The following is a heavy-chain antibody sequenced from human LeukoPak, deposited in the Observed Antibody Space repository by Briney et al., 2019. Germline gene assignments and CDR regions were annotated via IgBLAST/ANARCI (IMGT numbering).Heavy chain of an antibody. CDR2: IYYSGST. D-gene: IGHD6-13*01. J-gene: IGHJ5*02. Sequence: SETLSLTCTVSGGSISSYYWSWIRQPPGKGLEWIGYIYYSGSTNYNPSLKSRVTISVDTSKNQFSLKLSSVTAADTAVYYCARGEQLETRRFDPWGQGTLVTVSS. V-gene: IGHV4-59*01. CDR1: GGSISSYY. CDR3: ARGEQLETRRFDP.